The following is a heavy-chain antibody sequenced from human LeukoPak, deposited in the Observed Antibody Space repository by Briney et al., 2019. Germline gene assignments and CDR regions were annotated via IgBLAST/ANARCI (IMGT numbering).Heavy chain of an antibody. CDR3: VKGGYDVLTGFYLAFDI. Sequence: GGSLRLSCAASGFTFSSHAMSWVRQAPGKGLEWISGLSGSGGSIYYADSVKGRFTISRDNSKNTLYLQMNSLRAEDTAVYHCVKGGYDVLTGFYLAFDIWGQGTMVTVSS. V-gene: IGHV3-23*01. CDR2: LSGSGGSI. CDR1: GFTFSSHA. J-gene: IGHJ3*02. D-gene: IGHD3-9*01.